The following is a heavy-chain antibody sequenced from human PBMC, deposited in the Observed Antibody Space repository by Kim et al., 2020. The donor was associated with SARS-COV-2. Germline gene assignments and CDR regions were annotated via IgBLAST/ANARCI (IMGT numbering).Heavy chain of an antibody. CDR1: GFTFSSYA. CDR3: AKESALRFGELLLSGGMDV. V-gene: IGHV3-23*01. Sequence: GGSLRLSCTASGFTFSSYAMSWVRQAPGKGLEWVSSISRSGASTYHADSVKGRFTISRDNSQNTLYLQMNSLSAEDTAVYYCAKESALRFGELLLSGGMDVWGQGTTVTVSS. D-gene: IGHD3-10*01. J-gene: IGHJ6*02. CDR2: ISRSGAST.